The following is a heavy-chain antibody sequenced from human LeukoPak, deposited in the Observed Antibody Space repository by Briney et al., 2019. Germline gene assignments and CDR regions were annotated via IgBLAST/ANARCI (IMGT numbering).Heavy chain of an antibody. D-gene: IGHD3-22*01. CDR3: ARLGRWGHYYDSSYAFDI. Sequence: PSQTLSLTCAVYGGSFSGYYWSWIRQPPGKWLEWIGEINHSGSTNYNPSLKSRVTISVDTSKNQFSLKLSSATAADTAVYYCARLGRWGHYYDSSYAFDIWGQGTMVTVSS. CDR2: INHSGST. V-gene: IGHV4-34*01. CDR1: GGSFSGYY. J-gene: IGHJ3*02.